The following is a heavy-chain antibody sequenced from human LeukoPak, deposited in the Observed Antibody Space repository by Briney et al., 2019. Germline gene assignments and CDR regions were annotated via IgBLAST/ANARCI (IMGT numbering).Heavy chain of an antibody. CDR3: ARVPTVTTPVDY. CDR1: GYTFTGYY. V-gene: IGHV1-2*06. CDR2: INPSSGDT. Sequence: ASVKVSCKASGYTFTGYYIHWVRQARGQGLEWMGRINPSSGDTNYAQKFQGRVTMTRDTSISTACMELSGLRSDDTAVYYCARVPTVTTPVDYWGQGALVTVSS. D-gene: IGHD4-11*01. J-gene: IGHJ4*02.